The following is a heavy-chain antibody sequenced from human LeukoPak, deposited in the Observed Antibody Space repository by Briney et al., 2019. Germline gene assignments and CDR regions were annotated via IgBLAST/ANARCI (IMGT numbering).Heavy chain of an antibody. Sequence: ASVKVSCKAFGYGFTSYYIHWVRQAPGQGLEWMGIINPSVGGTTYARKFQGRVTMTRDTSTSTVYMELSSLRSEDTAVYYCAKEVAYHFDHWGQGTLVSVSS. CDR1: GYGFTSYY. D-gene: IGHD2-21*01. V-gene: IGHV1-46*01. J-gene: IGHJ4*02. CDR2: INPSVGGT. CDR3: AKEVAYHFDH.